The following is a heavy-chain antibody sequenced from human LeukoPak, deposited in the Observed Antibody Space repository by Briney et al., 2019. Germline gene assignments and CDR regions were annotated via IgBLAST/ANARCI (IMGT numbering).Heavy chain of an antibody. CDR1: GFTFSRFA. V-gene: IGHV3-23*01. D-gene: IGHD3-22*01. Sequence: GGSLRLSCSASGFTFSRFAMTWVRQLRGKGLDWVSSISGNGQQTYYADSVKGRFSVSRDNSKNILYLQMGSLRADDSALYYCAKDANYYDSSGYLIPFDYWGQGTLVTVSS. CDR3: AKDANYYDSSGYLIPFDY. J-gene: IGHJ4*02. CDR2: ISGNGQQT.